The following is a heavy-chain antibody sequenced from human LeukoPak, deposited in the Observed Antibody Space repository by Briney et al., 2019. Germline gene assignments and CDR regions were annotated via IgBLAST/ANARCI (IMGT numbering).Heavy chain of an antibody. V-gene: IGHV3-23*01. CDR2: ISGSGGST. Sequence: GGSLRLSCAASGFSVSSNYMSWVRQAPGKGLEWVSAISGSGGSTYYADSVKGRFTISRDNSKNTLYLQMNSLRAEDTAVYYCAKSRGGYYDSSGSPYWGQGTLVTVSS. CDR1: GFSVSSNY. CDR3: AKSRGGYYDSSGSPY. J-gene: IGHJ4*02. D-gene: IGHD3-22*01.